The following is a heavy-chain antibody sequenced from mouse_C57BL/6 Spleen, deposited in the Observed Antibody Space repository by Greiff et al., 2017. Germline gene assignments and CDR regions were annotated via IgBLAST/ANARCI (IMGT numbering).Heavy chain of an antibody. CDR2: INPNNGGT. Sequence: EVQLQESGPELVKPGASVKIPCKASGYTFTDYNMDWVKQSHGKSLEWIGDINPNNGGTIYNQKFKGKATLTVDKSSSTAYMELRSLTSEDTAVYYYARLGYDYERIWGQGTLVTVSA. D-gene: IGHD2-4*01. J-gene: IGHJ3*01. V-gene: IGHV1-18*01. CDR1: GYTFTDYN. CDR3: ARLGYDYERI.